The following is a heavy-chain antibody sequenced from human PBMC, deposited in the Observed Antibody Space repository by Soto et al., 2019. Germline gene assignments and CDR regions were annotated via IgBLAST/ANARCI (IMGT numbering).Heavy chain of an antibody. D-gene: IGHD3-22*01. CDR2: IYRSGST. Sequence: SETLSLTCTVSGGSISSYFWIWIRQPPGKGLEWIGYIYRSGSTSYNPSLKSRVTISVDTSKNQFSVKLNSVTAADTAVYYCAGLGYDSSGYYPAHFDYWGQGTLVTVSS. CDR1: GGSISSYF. J-gene: IGHJ4*02. CDR3: AGLGYDSSGYYPAHFDY. V-gene: IGHV4-59*03.